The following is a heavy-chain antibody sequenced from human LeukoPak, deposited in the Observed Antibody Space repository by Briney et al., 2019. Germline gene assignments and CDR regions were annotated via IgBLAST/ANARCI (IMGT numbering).Heavy chain of an antibody. CDR1: GVSISSGGYS. V-gene: IGHV4-30-2*01. CDR3: TRGDDTSGYYHSYTV. J-gene: IGHJ6*02. Sequence: SETLSLTCGVSGVSISSGGYSWHWIRQPQGKGLEWIGYIFPSVTTYYNPSLKSRVTISVDRSKNQFSLHVSSVTAADTAVYYCTRGDDTSGYYHSYTVWGQGTTVTVSS. CDR2: IFPSVTT. D-gene: IGHD3-22*01.